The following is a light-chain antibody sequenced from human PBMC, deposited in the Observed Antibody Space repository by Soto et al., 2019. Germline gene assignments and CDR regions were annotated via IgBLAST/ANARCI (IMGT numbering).Light chain of an antibody. J-gene: IGKJ4*01. V-gene: IGKV1-27*01. CDR1: QGISNY. CDR2: AAS. CDR3: QKYTYVPT. Sequence: DIQMTQSTSSLSASVGDRVTITCRASQGISNYLAWYQQIPGKVPKLLISAASTLQSGVPSRFSGSGSGTDFTLSISSLQPEDVATYYGQKYTYVPTFGGGTKVEIK.